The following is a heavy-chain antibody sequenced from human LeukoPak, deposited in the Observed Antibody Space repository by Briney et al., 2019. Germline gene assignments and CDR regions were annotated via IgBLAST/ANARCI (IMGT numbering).Heavy chain of an antibody. Sequence: PSETLSLTCTVSGASISSYYWSWIRQTPRNGLEWIGSIYNGGNINYKPSLKSRVTISMDTSKSHFSLSLTSVTAADTAVYFCARASDLAVTGFDCCGQGLLVTVSS. V-gene: IGHV4-59*01. CDR3: ARASDLAVTGFDC. CDR1: GASISSYY. CDR2: IYNGGNI. D-gene: IGHD6-19*01. J-gene: IGHJ4*02.